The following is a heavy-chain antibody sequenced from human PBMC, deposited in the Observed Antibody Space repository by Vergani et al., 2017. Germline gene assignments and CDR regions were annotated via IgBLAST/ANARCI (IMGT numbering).Heavy chain of an antibody. V-gene: IGHV1-2*02. CDR2: ISPKTGDT. Sequence: QVQLMQSGPVMKKPGGSMEVSCQASESTFSDYNIHWVRQAPGQGLQWMGWISPKTGDTDYLQRFQDRVTMTRDASTKTVYLKMTRLTSDDKAIYYCAXSWNFGRRDWFDSWGPGTLVTVSS. D-gene: IGHD3-10*01. J-gene: IGHJ5*01. CDR1: ESTFSDYN. CDR3: AXSWNFGRRDWFDS.